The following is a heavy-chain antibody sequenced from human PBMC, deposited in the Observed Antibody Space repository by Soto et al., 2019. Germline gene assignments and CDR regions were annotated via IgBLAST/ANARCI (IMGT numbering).Heavy chain of an antibody. CDR3: TTREYRKEYSRSPYFFDY. D-gene: IGHD6-6*01. CDR2: IRSKGYNYAT. J-gene: IGHJ4*02. CDR1: GFTFSDSA. V-gene: IGHV3-73*01. Sequence: PGGSLRLSCAASGFTFSDSAMHWVRQASGKGLEWVGRIRSKGYNYATEHGASVKGRFTISRDDSKNTAYLQMDSLKVDDTAVYYCTTREYRKEYSRSPYFFDYWGQGALVTVSS.